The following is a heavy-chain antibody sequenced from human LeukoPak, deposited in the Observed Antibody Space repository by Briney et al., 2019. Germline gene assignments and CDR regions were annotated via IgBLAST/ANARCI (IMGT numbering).Heavy chain of an antibody. D-gene: IGHD3-10*01. J-gene: IGHJ4*02. Sequence: GGSLRLSCAASGFTFLNYWMTWVRQAPGKGPEWVANIKQDGSEKYYVDSVKGRFTISRDNAKNSLYLQMNSLRADDTAVYYCARGGIRGVLMEYWGQGTLVTVSS. V-gene: IGHV3-7*05. CDR1: GFTFLNYW. CDR2: IKQDGSEK. CDR3: ARGGIRGVLMEY.